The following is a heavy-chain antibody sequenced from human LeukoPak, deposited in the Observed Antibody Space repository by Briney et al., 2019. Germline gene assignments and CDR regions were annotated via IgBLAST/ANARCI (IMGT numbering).Heavy chain of an antibody. J-gene: IGHJ4*02. CDR1: GGSISSYY. Sequence: SETLSLTCTVSGGSISSYYWNWIRQPPGKGLEWIGYIYYSGSTNYNPSLKSRVTISVDTSKNQFSLKLSSVTAADTAVYYCARSRQLWLTGYDYWGQGTLVTVSS. CDR2: IYYSGST. CDR3: ARSRQLWLTGYDY. D-gene: IGHD5-18*01. V-gene: IGHV4-59*01.